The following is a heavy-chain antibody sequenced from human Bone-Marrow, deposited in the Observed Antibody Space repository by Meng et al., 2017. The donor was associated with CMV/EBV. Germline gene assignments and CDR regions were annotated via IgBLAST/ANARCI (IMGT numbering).Heavy chain of an antibody. CDR2: IRDDGSNK. D-gene: IGHD3-22*01. Sequence: GGSRRLSCAASGFTFSSYGMHWVRQAPGKGLEWVAFIRDDGSNKYYADSVKGRFTIPRDNSKNTLYLQMNSLRAEDKAVYYCAKDLGGYNDYWGQGTRVTVSS. V-gene: IGHV3-30*02. CDR1: GFTFSSYG. J-gene: IGHJ4*02. CDR3: AKDLGGYNDY.